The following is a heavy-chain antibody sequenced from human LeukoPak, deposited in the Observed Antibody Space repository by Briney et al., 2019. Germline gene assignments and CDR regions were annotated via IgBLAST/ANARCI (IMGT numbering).Heavy chain of an antibody. Sequence: ASVKVSCKASGYTFTSYGISWVRQAPGQGLEWMGWISAYNGNTNYAQKLQGRVTMTTDTSTSTAYMELRSLRSDDTAVYYCARIGPPSPLHYYYYYGMDVWGQGTTVTVSS. V-gene: IGHV1-18*01. CDR3: ARIGPPSPLHYYYYYGMDV. CDR2: ISAYNGNT. CDR1: GYTFTSYG. J-gene: IGHJ6*02.